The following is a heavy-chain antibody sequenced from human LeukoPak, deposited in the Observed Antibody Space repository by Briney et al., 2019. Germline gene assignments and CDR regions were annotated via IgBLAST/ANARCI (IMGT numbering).Heavy chain of an antibody. CDR1: GFTFSNYD. D-gene: IGHD4-17*01. CDR2: ISGTGNSA. J-gene: IGHJ4*02. Sequence: PGGSLRLSCAASGFTFSNYDMNWVRQAPGKGLEWVSIISGTGNSAYYADSVQGRFTISRDNSKNTLFVQMNSLRAEDTALNYCGRGGRYGDYLLDYWGQGILVTVSS. CDR3: GRGGRYGDYLLDY. V-gene: IGHV3-23*01.